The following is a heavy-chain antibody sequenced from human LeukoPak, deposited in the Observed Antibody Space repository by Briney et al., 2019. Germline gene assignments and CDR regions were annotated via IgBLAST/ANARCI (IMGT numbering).Heavy chain of an antibody. CDR3: ARVIVATIDYYYYMGV. V-gene: IGHV4-31*03. J-gene: IGHJ6*03. CDR2: IYYSGST. CDR1: GGSISSGGYY. Sequence: SQTLSLTCTVSGGSISSGGYYWSWIRQHPGKGLEWIGYIYYSGSTYYNPSLKSRVTISVDTSKNQFSLRLSSVTAADTAVYYCARVIVATIDYYYYMGVWGKGTTVTVSS. D-gene: IGHD5-12*01.